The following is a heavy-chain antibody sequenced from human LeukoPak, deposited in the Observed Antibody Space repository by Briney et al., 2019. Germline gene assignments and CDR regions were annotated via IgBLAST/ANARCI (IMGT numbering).Heavy chain of an antibody. J-gene: IGHJ4*02. CDR3: AKDGGYCSGGSCYAKTGYFDY. Sequence: GRSLRLSCAASGFTFDDYAMLWVRQAPGKGLEGGSGISWDSGSIGYADYVKGRFTISRENATNSLYMQMNSLRAEDTALYYCAKDGGYCSGGSCYAKTGYFDYWGQGTLVTVSS. D-gene: IGHD2-15*01. CDR1: GFTFDDYA. CDR2: ISWDSGSI. V-gene: IGHV3-9*01.